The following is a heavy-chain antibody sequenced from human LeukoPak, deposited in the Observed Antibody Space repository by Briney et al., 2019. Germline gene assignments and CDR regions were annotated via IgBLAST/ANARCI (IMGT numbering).Heavy chain of an antibody. CDR3: ARRNRDGYNYYFDY. Sequence: SETLSLTCTVSGGSISSGDYYWSWIRQPPGKGLEWIGYIYYSGSTNYSPSLKSRVTISVDTSKNQFSLKLSSVTAADTAVYYCARRNRDGYNYYFDYWGQGTLVTVSS. V-gene: IGHV4-61*08. CDR1: GGSISSGDYY. CDR2: IYYSGST. D-gene: IGHD5-24*01. J-gene: IGHJ4*02.